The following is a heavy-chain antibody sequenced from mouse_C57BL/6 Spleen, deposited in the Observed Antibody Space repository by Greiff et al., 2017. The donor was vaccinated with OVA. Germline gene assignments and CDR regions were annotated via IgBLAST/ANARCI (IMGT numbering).Heavy chain of an antibody. CDR2: IHPNSGST. J-gene: IGHJ1*03. Sequence: VQLQQPGAELVKPGASVKLSCKASGYTFTSYWMHWVKQRPGQGLEWIGMIHPNSGSTNYNEKFKSKATLTVDKSSCTAYMQLSSLTSEDSAVYYCARRPLGYFDVWGTGTTVTVSS. V-gene: IGHV1-64*01. CDR3: ARRPLGYFDV. CDR1: GYTFTSYW.